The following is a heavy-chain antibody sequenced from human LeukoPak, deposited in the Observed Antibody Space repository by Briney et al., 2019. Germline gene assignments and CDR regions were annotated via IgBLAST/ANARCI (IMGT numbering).Heavy chain of an antibody. J-gene: IGHJ5*02. Sequence: ASVKVSCKASGYTFTGYYMHWVRQAPGQGLEWMGWINPNSGGTNYAQKFQGRATMTRDTSISTAYMELSRLRSDDTAVYYCARGDSRSSRSDPWGQGTLVTVSS. D-gene: IGHD6-13*01. CDR3: ARGDSRSSRSDP. CDR2: INPNSGGT. CDR1: GYTFTGYY. V-gene: IGHV1-2*02.